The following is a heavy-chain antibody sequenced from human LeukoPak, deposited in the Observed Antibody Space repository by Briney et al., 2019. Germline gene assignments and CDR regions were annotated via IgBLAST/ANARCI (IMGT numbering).Heavy chain of an antibody. D-gene: IGHD3-10*01. Sequence: EPSETLSLTCNVSGYSISSGYRWGWIRQPPGQGLEWIGTFFPGETSSYNPSLKSRITISADTSKNQLSLKVNSVTAADTAVYYCASERNYYGSGASTSFDHWGQGMLVTVSS. CDR2: FFPGETS. CDR3: ASERNYYGSGASTSFDH. CDR1: GYSISSGYR. V-gene: IGHV4-38-2*02. J-gene: IGHJ4*02.